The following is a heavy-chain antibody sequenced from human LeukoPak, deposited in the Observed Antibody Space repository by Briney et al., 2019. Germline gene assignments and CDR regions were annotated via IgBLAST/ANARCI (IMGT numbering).Heavy chain of an antibody. D-gene: IGHD3-10*02. J-gene: IGHJ4*02. CDR1: GGSISSYY. CDR3: ARHVRHRLAPNFDY. V-gene: IGHV4-59*08. Sequence: PSETLSLTXTVSGGSISSYYWSWIRQPPGKGLEWIGYTYYSGSTNYNPSLKSRVTISVDTSKNQFSLKLSSVTAADTAVYYCARHVRHRLAPNFDYWGQGTLVTVSS. CDR2: TYYSGST.